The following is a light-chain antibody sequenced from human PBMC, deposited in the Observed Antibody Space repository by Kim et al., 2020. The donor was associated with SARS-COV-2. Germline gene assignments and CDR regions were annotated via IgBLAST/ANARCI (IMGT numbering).Light chain of an antibody. CDR3: QQYYSTPRT. V-gene: IGKV4-1*01. CDR1: QSVLYSSNNNNY. Sequence: ATINCKSSQSVLYSSNNNNYLAWYQQKPGQPPKLLIYWASTRESGVPDRFSGSGSGTDFILTISSLQAEDVAVYYCQQYYSTPRTFGGGTKVDIK. CDR2: WAS. J-gene: IGKJ4*01.